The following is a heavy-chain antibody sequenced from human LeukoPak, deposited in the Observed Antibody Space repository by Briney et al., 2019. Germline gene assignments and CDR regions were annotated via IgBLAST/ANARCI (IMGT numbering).Heavy chain of an antibody. Sequence: PSETLSLTCSVSGGSISSSSYYWGWLRQPPGKGLEWIGSIYYAGRTYDTPSLKSRVTISVDTSKNQFSLKLSSVTAADTAVYYCACGDYGYFDYWGQGTLVTVSS. CDR3: ACGDYGYFDY. CDR2: IYYAGRT. V-gene: IGHV4-39*07. D-gene: IGHD4-17*01. CDR1: GGSISSSSYY. J-gene: IGHJ4*02.